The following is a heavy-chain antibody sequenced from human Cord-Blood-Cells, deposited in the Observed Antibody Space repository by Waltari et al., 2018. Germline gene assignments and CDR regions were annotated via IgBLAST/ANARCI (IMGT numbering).Heavy chain of an antibody. CDR2: IYYSGST. J-gene: IGHJ3*02. Sequence: QLQLQESGPGLVKPSETLSLTCTVSGCSISSSSYYWGWIRQPPGKGLEWIGSIYYSGSTYYNPSLKSRVTISLDTSKNQFSLKLSSVTAADTAVYYCARRGIAAAGDAFDIWGQGTMVTVSS. CDR1: GCSISSSSYY. V-gene: IGHV4-39*01. CDR3: ARRGIAAAGDAFDI. D-gene: IGHD6-13*01.